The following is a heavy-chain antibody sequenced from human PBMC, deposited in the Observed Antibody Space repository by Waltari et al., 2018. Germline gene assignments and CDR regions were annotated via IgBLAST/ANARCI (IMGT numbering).Heavy chain of an antibody. V-gene: IGHV3-33*01. CDR2: IWYDGSNK. J-gene: IGHJ6*02. CDR3: ARDRSSSWNYYYYYYGMDV. Sequence: QVQLVESGGGVVQPGRSLRLSCAASGFTFSSYGMPWVRQAPGKGREWVAVIWYDGSNKYDADAVKGGFTICRDKWKSTLDLQVNGLRAEDTAVYYCARDRSSSWNYYYYYYGMDVWGQGTTVTV. D-gene: IGHD6-13*01. CDR1: GFTFSSYG.